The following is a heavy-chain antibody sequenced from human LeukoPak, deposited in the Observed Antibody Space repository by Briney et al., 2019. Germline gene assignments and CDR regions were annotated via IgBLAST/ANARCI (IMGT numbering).Heavy chain of an antibody. CDR3: TKGRSNHY. Sequence: GGSLRLSCAASAFTFSDFWTGGVRQAPGKGLEWVANINQDGSENYYVDSVKGRFTISRDNAKKSLYLQMNSLRAEDTAVYYCTKGRSNHYWGQGTLVTVST. CDR1: AFTFSDFW. V-gene: IGHV3-7*01. D-gene: IGHD3-10*01. CDR2: INQDGSEN. J-gene: IGHJ4*02.